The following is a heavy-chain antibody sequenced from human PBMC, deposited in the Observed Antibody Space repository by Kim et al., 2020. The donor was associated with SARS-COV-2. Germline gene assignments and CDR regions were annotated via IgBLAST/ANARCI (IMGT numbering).Heavy chain of an antibody. Sequence: GGSLRLSCAASGFTFSSYGMHWVRQAPGKGLEWVAVISYDGSNKYYADSVKGRFTISRDNSKNTRYLQMNSLRAEDTAVYYCAKDQEYYDSSGYYFWGQGTLVTVSS. CDR2: ISYDGSNK. D-gene: IGHD3-22*01. J-gene: IGHJ4*02. CDR1: GFTFSSYG. V-gene: IGHV3-30*18. CDR3: AKDQEYYDSSGYYF.